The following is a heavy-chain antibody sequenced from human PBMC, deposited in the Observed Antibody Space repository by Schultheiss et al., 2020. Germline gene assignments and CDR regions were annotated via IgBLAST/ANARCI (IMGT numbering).Heavy chain of an antibody. CDR3: ARDGPGVYYDFWSGYRYYFDY. CDR1: GGTFSSYT. Sequence: ASVKVSCKASGGTFSSYTITWVRQAPGQGLEWMGWISAYNGNTNYVQNLHGRFTMTSDTSTSTAYMELRSLRSDDTAVYYCARDGPGVYYDFWSGYRYYFDYWGQGTLVTGYS. CDR2: ISAYNGNT. D-gene: IGHD3-3*01. V-gene: IGHV1-18*01. J-gene: IGHJ4*02.